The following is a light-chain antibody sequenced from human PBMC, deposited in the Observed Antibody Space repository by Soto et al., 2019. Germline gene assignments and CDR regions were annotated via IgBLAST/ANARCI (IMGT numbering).Light chain of an antibody. CDR1: SSNFGAGYD. CDR2: GST. CDR3: QSYDSILDGVI. Sequence: QAVLTQPPSVSGAPGQTVTMSCTGSSSNFGAGYDVHWYQQLPGTAPKLLIYGSTNQPSGVPARFSGSKSDTSASLAITGLQAEDEADYYCQSYDSILDGVIFGGGTKLTVL. J-gene: IGLJ2*01. V-gene: IGLV1-40*01.